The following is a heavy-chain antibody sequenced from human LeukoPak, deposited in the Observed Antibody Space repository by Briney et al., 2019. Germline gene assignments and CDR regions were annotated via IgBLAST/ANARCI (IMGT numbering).Heavy chain of an antibody. V-gene: IGHV3-11*01. Sequence: GGSLRLSCAASGFIFSDHYMSWVRQAAGKGREWISYMTNSGNNMYYADSVKGRFTISRDNAKKSLYLQMNSLRDADTAVYYCARGAGPLFDPWGQGTLVTVSS. CDR2: MTNSGNNM. CDR1: GFIFSDHY. J-gene: IGHJ5*02. CDR3: ARGAGPLFDP.